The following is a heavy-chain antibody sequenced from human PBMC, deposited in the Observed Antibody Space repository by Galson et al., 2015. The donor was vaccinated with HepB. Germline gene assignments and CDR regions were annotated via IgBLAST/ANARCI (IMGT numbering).Heavy chain of an antibody. CDR3: ARDRHENYGSGSHTQGPNFDY. J-gene: IGHJ4*02. V-gene: IGHV1-46*01. D-gene: IGHD3-10*01. Sequence: SVKVSCKASGYTFTSYYMHWVRQAPGQGLEWMGIINPSGGSTSYAQKFQGRVTMTRDTSTSTVYMELSSLRSEDTAVYYCARDRHENYGSGSHTQGPNFDYWGQGTLVTVSS. CDR2: INPSGGST. CDR1: GYTFTSYY.